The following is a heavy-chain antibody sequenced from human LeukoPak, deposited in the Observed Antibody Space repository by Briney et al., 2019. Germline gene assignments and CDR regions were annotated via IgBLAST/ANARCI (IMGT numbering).Heavy chain of an antibody. D-gene: IGHD1-26*01. V-gene: IGHV5-51*01. J-gene: IGHJ4*02. CDR3: AKTLGARCYFDS. Sequence: GESLKISCKGSGYTFTNNWIGWVRQMPGKGLEWMGIINPADSDTRYSPSFQGQVTISADKSITTAYLQWTSLKASDTAIYYCAKTLGARCYFDSWGQGTLVTVSS. CDR1: GYTFTNNW. CDR2: INPADSDT.